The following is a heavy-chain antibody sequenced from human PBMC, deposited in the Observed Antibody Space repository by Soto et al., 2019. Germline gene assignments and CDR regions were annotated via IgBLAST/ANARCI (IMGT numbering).Heavy chain of an antibody. V-gene: IGHV4-34*01. D-gene: IGHD6-13*01. CDR3: ARAYSSSWRYYYYGMDV. CDR2: INHSGST. Sequence: XETLSLTCAVYGGSFSGYYWSWIRQPPGKGLEWIGEINHSGSTNYNPSLKSRVTISVDTSKNQFSLKLSSVTAADTAVYYCARAYSSSWRYYYYGMDVWGQGTTVTVSS. J-gene: IGHJ6*02. CDR1: GGSFSGYY.